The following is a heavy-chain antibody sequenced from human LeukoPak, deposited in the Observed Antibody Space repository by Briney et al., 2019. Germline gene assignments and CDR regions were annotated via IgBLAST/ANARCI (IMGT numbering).Heavy chain of an antibody. D-gene: IGHD2-15*01. J-gene: IGHJ3*02. V-gene: IGHV4-31*03. Sequence: SETLSLTCTVSGGSISSGGYYWSWIRQHPGKGLEWIGYIYYSGSTYYNPSLKSRVTISVDTSKNQFSLMLSSVTAADTAVYYCARDQYCSGGSCYKGSIDIWGQGTMVTVS. CDR2: IYYSGST. CDR3: ARDQYCSGGSCYKGSIDI. CDR1: GGSISSGGYY.